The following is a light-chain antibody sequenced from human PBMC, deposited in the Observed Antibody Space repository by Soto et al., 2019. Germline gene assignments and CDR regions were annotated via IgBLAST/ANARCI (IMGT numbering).Light chain of an antibody. CDR1: QDISTF. Sequence: DIQLTQSPSFLSASVGDRVTITCRASQDISTFLAWYQQKPGKAPQLLIYSTSYLHRGVPSRFSGSGSGTEFTLTVSSLQPEDFATYHCQQHNSYPYTFGQGTNLQIK. J-gene: IGKJ2*01. CDR3: QQHNSYPYT. V-gene: IGKV1-9*01. CDR2: STS.